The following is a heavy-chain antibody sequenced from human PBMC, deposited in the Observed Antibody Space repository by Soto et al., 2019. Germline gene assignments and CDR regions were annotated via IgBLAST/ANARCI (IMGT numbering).Heavy chain of an antibody. J-gene: IGHJ6*02. D-gene: IGHD3-10*01. V-gene: IGHV1-46*01. CDR3: ARGEYVGSGSYYPKYYYYGMDV. Sequence: ASVKVSCKASGYTFTSYYMHWVRQAPGQGLEWMGIINPSGGSTSYAQKFQGRVTMTRDTSTSTVYMELSSLRSEDTAVYYCARGEYVGSGSYYPKYYYYGMDVRGQGTTVTVSS. CDR1: GYTFTSYY. CDR2: INPSGGST.